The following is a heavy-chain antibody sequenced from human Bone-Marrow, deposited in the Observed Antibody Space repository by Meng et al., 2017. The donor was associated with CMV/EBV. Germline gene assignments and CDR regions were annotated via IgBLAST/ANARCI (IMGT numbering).Heavy chain of an antibody. D-gene: IGHD6-6*01. CDR3: ARTESSSPHFDY. CDR1: RFTVSKHW. J-gene: IGHJ4*02. Sequence: GGSLRLSCGAFRFTVSKHWMTWVRQAPGKGLEWVSVIYSGGSTYYADSVKGRFTISRDNSKNTLYLQMNSLRAEDTAVYYCARTESSSPHFDYCGQGTLVTVSS. V-gene: IGHV3-66*02. CDR2: IYSGGST.